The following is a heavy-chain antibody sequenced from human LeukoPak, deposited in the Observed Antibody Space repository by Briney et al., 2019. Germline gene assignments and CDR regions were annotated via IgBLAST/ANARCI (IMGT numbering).Heavy chain of an antibody. V-gene: IGHV1-2*02. D-gene: IGHD3-3*01. Sequence: ASVKVPCKASGYTFTGYYMHWVRQAPGQGLEWMGWINPNSGGTNYAQKFQGRVTMTRDTSISTAYMELSRLRSDDTAVYYCARGKSYDFWSGYPFGAFDIWGQGTMVTVSS. CDR3: ARGKSYDFWSGYPFGAFDI. CDR1: GYTFTGYY. J-gene: IGHJ3*02. CDR2: INPNSGGT.